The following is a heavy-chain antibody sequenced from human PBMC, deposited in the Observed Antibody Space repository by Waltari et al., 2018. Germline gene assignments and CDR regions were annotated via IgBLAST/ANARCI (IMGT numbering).Heavy chain of an antibody. CDR1: GFTFSNYE. CDR2: ISNSGSTV. J-gene: IGHJ6*03. V-gene: IGHV3-48*03. CDR3: ARPSTEYYYYYYYMDV. Sequence: EVQVVESGGGLVQPGGSLRLSCAASGFTFSNYEMNWVRQAPGKGLVWVAYISNSGSTVYYADSVKGRFTISRDNAKNSLYLEMNSLRAEDTAVYYCARPSTEYYYYYYYMDVWGKGTTVTVS.